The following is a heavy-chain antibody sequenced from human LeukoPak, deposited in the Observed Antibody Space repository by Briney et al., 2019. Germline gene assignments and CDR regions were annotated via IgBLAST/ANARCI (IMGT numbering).Heavy chain of an antibody. CDR1: GFTFSSYA. V-gene: IGHV3-23*01. CDR2: IGGSGSST. J-gene: IGHJ4*02. CDR3: AKDLPYCGGYCYPYYFDY. Sequence: GGSLRLSCAASGFTFSSYAMSWVCQAPGKGLEWVSGIGGSGSSTYYADSVKGRFTISRDNSKNTLYLQMNSLRAEDTAVYYCAKDLPYCGGYCYPYYFDYWGQGTLVTVSS. D-gene: IGHD2-21*02.